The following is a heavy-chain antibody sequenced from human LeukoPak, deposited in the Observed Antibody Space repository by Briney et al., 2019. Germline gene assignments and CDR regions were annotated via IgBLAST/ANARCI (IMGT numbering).Heavy chain of an antibody. CDR2: IYRGGPT. V-gene: IGHV3-66*01. Sequence: QTGGSLRLSCAASGLTVSSNYMSWVRQAPGKGLEWVSVIYRGGPTYYADSVKGRFTISRDNSKNTLYLQMNSLRAEDTAVYYCARDSYVDSEAVRWSDPWGQGTLVTVSS. J-gene: IGHJ5*02. D-gene: IGHD4-17*01. CDR1: GLTVSSNY. CDR3: ARDSYVDSEAVRWSDP.